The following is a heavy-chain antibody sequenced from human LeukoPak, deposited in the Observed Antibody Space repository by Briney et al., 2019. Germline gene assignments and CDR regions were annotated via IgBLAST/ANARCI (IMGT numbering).Heavy chain of an antibody. D-gene: IGHD5-18*01. CDR3: ARGFGYSYEPGDY. V-gene: IGHV4-34*01. CDR2: INHSGST. J-gene: IGHJ4*02. CDR1: GGSFSGYY. Sequence: SETLSLTCAVYGGSFSGYYWSWIRQPPGKGLEWIGEINHSGSTNYNPSLKSRVTISVDTSKNQFSLKLSSVTAADTAVYYCARGFGYSYEPGDYWGQGTLVTVSS.